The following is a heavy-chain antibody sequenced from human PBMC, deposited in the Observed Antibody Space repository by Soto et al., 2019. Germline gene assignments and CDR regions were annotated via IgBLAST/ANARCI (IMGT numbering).Heavy chain of an antibody. CDR3: ARGSRGSSSRYYYYYMDV. CDR1: GGINSHY. D-gene: IGHD6-6*01. CDR2: INHSGST. Sequence: SETLSLTCSVSGGINSHYWSWIRQAPGKGLEWIGEINHSGSTNYNPSLKSRVTISVDTSKNQFSLKLSSVTAADTAVYYCARGSRGSSSRYYYYYMDVWGKGTTVTVPS. J-gene: IGHJ6*03. V-gene: IGHV4-34*01.